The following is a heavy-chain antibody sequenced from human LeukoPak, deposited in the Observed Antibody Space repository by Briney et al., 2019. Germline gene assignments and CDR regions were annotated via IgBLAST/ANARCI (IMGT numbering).Heavy chain of an antibody. Sequence: PGGSLRLSCAASGFTFSGSAMHWVRQASGKGLEWVGRIRSKANSYATAYAASVKGRFTISRDDSKNTAYLQMNSLKTEDTAVYYCTRDPLYSSSSEYFDYWGQGTLVTVSS. D-gene: IGHD6-6*01. CDR1: GFTFSGSA. CDR3: TRDPLYSSSSEYFDY. CDR2: IRSKANSYAT. J-gene: IGHJ4*02. V-gene: IGHV3-73*01.